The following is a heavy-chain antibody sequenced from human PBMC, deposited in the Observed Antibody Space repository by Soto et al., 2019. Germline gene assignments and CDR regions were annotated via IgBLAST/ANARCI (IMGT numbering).Heavy chain of an antibody. V-gene: IGHV3-23*01. CDR1: GFTFSSYA. D-gene: IGHD3-16*02. Sequence: RLSCAASGFTFSSYAMSWVRQAPGKGLEWVSAISGSGGSTYYADSVKGRFTISRDNSKNTLYLQMNSLRAEDTAVYYCAKDQDYVWGSYRSGAFDYWGQGTLVTVSS. J-gene: IGHJ4*02. CDR2: ISGSGGST. CDR3: AKDQDYVWGSYRSGAFDY.